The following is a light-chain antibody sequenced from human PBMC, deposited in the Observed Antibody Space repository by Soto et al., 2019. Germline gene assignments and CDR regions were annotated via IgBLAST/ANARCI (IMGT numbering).Light chain of an antibody. V-gene: IGKV3-20*01. CDR3: QQYDSSWT. J-gene: IGKJ1*01. CDR2: GVS. Sequence: EIVLTQSPGTLSLSPGERATLSCRASQSVPSNFLAWYQQKPGQAPILVIYGVSRRATGIPDRFSGSGSGTEVTLTISRLEPEDFAVYYCQQYDSSWTFGQGTKVEIK. CDR1: QSVPSNF.